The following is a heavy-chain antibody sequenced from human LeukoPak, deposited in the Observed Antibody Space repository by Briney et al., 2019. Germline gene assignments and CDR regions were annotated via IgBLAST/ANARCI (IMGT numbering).Heavy chain of an antibody. CDR2: IIPIFGTA. CDR1: GGTFSSYA. J-gene: IGHJ5*02. Sequence: ASVKVSCKASGGTFSSYAISWVRQAPGQGLEWMGGIIPIFGTANYAQKFRGRVTITADKSTSTAYMELSSLRSEDTAVYYCARVVGGYDFYWFDPWGQGTLVTVSS. D-gene: IGHD3-3*01. V-gene: IGHV1-69*06. CDR3: ARVVGGYDFYWFDP.